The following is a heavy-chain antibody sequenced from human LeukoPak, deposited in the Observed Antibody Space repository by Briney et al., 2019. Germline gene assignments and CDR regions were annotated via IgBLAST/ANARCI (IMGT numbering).Heavy chain of an antibody. D-gene: IGHD2-2*01. J-gene: IGHJ6*03. CDR2: INHSGST. CDR3: ARPGDCSSTSCSGYMDV. V-gene: IGHV4-34*01. CDR1: GGSFSGYY. Sequence: SETLSLTCAVYGGSFSGYYWSWIRQPPGKGLDWIGEINHSGSTNYNPSLKSRVTISVDTSKNQFSLKLSFVTAADTAVYYCARPGDCSSTSCSGYMDVWGKGTTVTVSS.